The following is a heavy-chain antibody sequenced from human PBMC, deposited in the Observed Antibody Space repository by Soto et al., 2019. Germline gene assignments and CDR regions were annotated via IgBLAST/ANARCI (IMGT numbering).Heavy chain of an antibody. CDR2: IYYSGST. V-gene: IGHV4-59*01. CDR1: GGSISSYY. CDR3: ARDRDNWNFDY. Sequence: SETLSLTCTVSGGSISSYYWSWIRQPPGKGLEWIGYIYYSGSTNYNPSLKSRVTISVDTSKNQFSLKLSSVTAADTAVYYCARDRDNWNFDYWGQGTLVTVSS. D-gene: IGHD1-20*01. J-gene: IGHJ4*02.